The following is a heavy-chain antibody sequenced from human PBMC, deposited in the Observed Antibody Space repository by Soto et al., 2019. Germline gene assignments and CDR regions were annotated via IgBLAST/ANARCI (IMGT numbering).Heavy chain of an antibody. CDR3: DRVPPTDTAMVSSFDF. D-gene: IGHD5-18*01. J-gene: IGHJ4*02. CDR1: GASISRGAYP. CDR2: IYYSGRT. V-gene: IGHV4-30-4*01. Sequence: IPSVTITATGASISRGAYPWSGIRHPPVKGLEWIGYIYYSGRTDYNPSLKSRVTISVDTSKNQFSLKLSAVTAADTALYYCDRVPPTDTAMVSSFDFWGQGTLVTVSS.